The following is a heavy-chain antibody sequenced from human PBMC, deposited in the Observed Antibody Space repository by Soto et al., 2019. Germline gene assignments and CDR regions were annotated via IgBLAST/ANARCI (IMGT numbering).Heavy chain of an antibody. CDR3: AGVGDWVYHFDY. CDR1: GGSVSSGSYY. D-gene: IGHD3-9*01. Sequence: SETLSLTCTVSGGSVSSGSYYWSWIRQPPGKGLEWIGYIYYSGSTNYNPSLKSRVTISVDTSKNQFSLKLSSVTAADTAVYYCAGVGDWVYHFDYWGQGTLVTVSS. J-gene: IGHJ4*02. CDR2: IYYSGST. V-gene: IGHV4-61*01.